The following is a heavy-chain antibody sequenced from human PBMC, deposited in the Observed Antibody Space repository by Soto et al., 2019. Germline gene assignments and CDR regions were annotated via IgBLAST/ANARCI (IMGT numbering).Heavy chain of an antibody. V-gene: IGHV4-38-2*02. J-gene: IGHJ5*02. D-gene: IGHD2-15*01. CDR3: ARDHRQLQLLHCFDP. CDR2: IYHSGST. Sequence: SETLSLTCAVSDYSIRSGYYWGWIRQPPGKGLEWIGSIYHSGSTFYKPSLKGRVTISIDTSKNQFSLRLSSVTAADTAVYYCARDHRQLQLLHCFDPWGQGTLVTVSS. CDR1: DYSIRSGYY.